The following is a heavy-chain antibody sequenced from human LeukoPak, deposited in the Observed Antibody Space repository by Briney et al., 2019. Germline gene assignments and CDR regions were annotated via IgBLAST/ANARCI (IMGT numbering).Heavy chain of an antibody. CDR1: GFTFDDYG. Sequence: GGSLRLSCAASGFTFDDYGMTWVRQAPGKGLEWVSGINWNGGSTGYADSVKGRFTISRDNAKNSLYLQMNSLRAEDTALYYCARAGLYNWNYEGTTYFDFWGQGTLVTVSA. CDR3: ARAGLYNWNYEGTTYFDF. CDR2: INWNGGST. V-gene: IGHV3-20*04. D-gene: IGHD1-7*01. J-gene: IGHJ4*02.